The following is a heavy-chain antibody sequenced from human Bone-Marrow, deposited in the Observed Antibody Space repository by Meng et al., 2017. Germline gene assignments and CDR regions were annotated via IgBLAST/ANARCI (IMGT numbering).Heavy chain of an antibody. CDR2: ISSSSSYI. CDR1: GFTFSSYS. CDR3: ARDRRCSGGSCYPGYYYGMDV. D-gene: IGHD2-15*01. J-gene: IGHJ6*02. V-gene: IGHV3-21*01. Sequence: GESLKISCAASGFTFSSYSMNWVRQAPGKGLAWVSSISSSSSYIYYADSVKGRFTISRDNAKNSLYLQMNSLRAEGTAVYYCARDRRCSGGSCYPGYYYGMDVWGQGTTVTVSS.